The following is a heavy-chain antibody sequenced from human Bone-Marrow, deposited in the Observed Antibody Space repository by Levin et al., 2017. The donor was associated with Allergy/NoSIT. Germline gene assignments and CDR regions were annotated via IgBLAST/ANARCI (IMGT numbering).Heavy chain of an antibody. J-gene: IGHJ2*01. CDR2: ISYDGSNK. CDR3: AKKSSAGHDYGDYGDWYFDL. Sequence: GESLKISCAASGFTFSSYGMHWVRQAPGKGLEWVAVISYDGSNKYYADSVKGRFTISRDNSKNTLYLQMNSLRAEDTAVYYCAKKSSAGHDYGDYGDWYFDLWGRGTLVTVSS. D-gene: IGHD4-17*01. CDR1: GFTFSSYG. V-gene: IGHV3-30*18.